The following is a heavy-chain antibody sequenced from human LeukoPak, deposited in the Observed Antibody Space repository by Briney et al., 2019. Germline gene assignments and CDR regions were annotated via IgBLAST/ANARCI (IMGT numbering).Heavy chain of an antibody. J-gene: IGHJ5*02. D-gene: IGHD6-6*01. CDR1: GDSISSGSYY. CDR2: ISYSGTT. CDR3: ARSTSPNWFDP. V-gene: IGHV4-31*03. Sequence: SETLSLTCIVSGDSISSGSYYWSWIRQHPGRGLEWFGYISYSGTTYYNPSLKSRLTISVDTSKNQFSLKLSSVTAADTAVYYCARSTSPNWFDPWGQGTLVTVSS.